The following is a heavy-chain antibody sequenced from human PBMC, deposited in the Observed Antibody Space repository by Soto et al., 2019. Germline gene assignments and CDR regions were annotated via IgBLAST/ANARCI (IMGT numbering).Heavy chain of an antibody. CDR3: TPEGANANYYCFDC. CDR1: GFTFRNYA. V-gene: IGHV3-30-3*01. CDR2: ISYDGSNT. D-gene: IGHD1-26*01. Sequence: AGGSLRLSCAASGFTFRNYAMRWVRQAPGKGLEWVSLISYDGSNTEYADSVKGRFTVSRDNCKNTLYLQLDSLRAEDTAVDYCTPEGANANYYCFDCWGRGTLVTVSS. J-gene: IGHJ4*02.